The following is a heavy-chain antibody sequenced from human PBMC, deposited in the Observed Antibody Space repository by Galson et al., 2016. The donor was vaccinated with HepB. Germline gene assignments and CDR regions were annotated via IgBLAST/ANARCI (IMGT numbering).Heavy chain of an antibody. CDR1: GDSISSGFDS. CDR2: IYYKGST. J-gene: IGHJ6*03. D-gene: IGHD3-22*01. CDR3: ARVSRNFYYDSSGYGYYYYMDV. V-gene: IGHV4-39*01. Sequence: SETLSLTCSVSGDSISSGFDSWGWIRQPPGKGLQWIGTIYYKGSTYYNPSLKSRATTSVDTSKNQFSLKLSSVTAADTAVYYCARVSRNFYYDSSGYGYYYYMDVWGKGTTVTVSS.